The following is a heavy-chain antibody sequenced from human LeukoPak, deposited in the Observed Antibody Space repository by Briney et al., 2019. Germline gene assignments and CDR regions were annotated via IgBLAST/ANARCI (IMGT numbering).Heavy chain of an antibody. Sequence: SETLSLTCAVFGGSISSSNWWTWVRQPPGKGLEWIGEIYHSGSSNYNSSLKSRVTISVGTSKNQFSLKLSSVTAADTAVYYCARKRGYSYDSYFDYWGQGTLVTVSS. CDR1: GGSISSSNW. CDR3: ARKRGYSYDSYFDY. J-gene: IGHJ4*02. V-gene: IGHV4-4*02. D-gene: IGHD5-18*01. CDR2: IYHSGSS.